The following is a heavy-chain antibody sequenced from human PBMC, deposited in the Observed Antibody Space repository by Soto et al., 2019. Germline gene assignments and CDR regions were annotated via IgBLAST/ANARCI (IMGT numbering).Heavy chain of an antibody. Sequence: EVQLSESGGGLVQPGRSLRLSCAASGFTFSTSAMSWVRQAPGKGLEWVAGISGSGVRTYYADSMKGRVTIYRDNSNKTVHLQVNSLRVDDSGVYFCAKDGIVGPTTDDYYGMDAWGQGTTVTVSS. CDR2: ISGSGVRT. CDR3: AKDGIVGPTTDDYYGMDA. J-gene: IGHJ6*02. CDR1: GFTFSTSA. V-gene: IGHV3-23*01. D-gene: IGHD1-26*01.